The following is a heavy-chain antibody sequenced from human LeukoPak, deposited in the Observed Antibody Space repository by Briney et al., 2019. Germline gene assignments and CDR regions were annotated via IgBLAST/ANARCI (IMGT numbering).Heavy chain of an antibody. CDR3: AKDYNIAAAGRYYYYYYYMDV. V-gene: IGHV3-30*18. J-gene: IGHJ6*03. CDR2: ISYDGSNK. D-gene: IGHD6-13*01. Sequence: GGSLRLSCAASGFTFSSYGMHWVRQAPGKGLEWVAVISYDGSNKYYADSVKGRFTISRDNSKNTLYLQMNSLRAEDTAVYYCAKDYNIAAAGRYYYYYYYMDVWGKGTTVTVSS. CDR1: GFTFSSYG.